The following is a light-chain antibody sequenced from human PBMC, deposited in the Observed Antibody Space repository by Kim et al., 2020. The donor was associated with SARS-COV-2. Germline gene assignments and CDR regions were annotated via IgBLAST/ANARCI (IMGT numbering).Light chain of an antibody. CDR3: QRDRRFPYT. CDR2: LAS. J-gene: IGKJ2*01. CDR1: ESIGTW. Sequence: SGSGGDRVNITCRDSESIGTWWTWYQQKPGRAPWLLIYLASTLEKGAPSRFSGTGSGTEFTPSITSLQPDDFATYYCQRDRRFPYTFGQGTKLEI. V-gene: IGKV1-5*03.